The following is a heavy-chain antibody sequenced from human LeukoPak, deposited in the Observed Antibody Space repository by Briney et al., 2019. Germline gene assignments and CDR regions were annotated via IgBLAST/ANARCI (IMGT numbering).Heavy chain of an antibody. Sequence: GSLRLSCAASEFSVGSNYMTWVRQPPGKGLEWIGNIYYSGSTYYNPSLKSRVTISVDTSKNQFSLKLSSVTAADTAVYYCARHSTVVGMGWFDPWGQGTLVTVSS. D-gene: IGHD2-21*01. CDR2: IYYSGST. J-gene: IGHJ5*02. CDR1: EFSVGSNY. V-gene: IGHV4-39*01. CDR3: ARHSTVVGMGWFDP.